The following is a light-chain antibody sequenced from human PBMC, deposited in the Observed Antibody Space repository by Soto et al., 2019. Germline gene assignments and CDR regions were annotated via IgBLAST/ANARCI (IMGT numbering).Light chain of an antibody. CDR3: SSYRDSSTVV. CDR1: SSDIGSYNY. V-gene: IGLV2-14*03. Sequence: QSALTQFTSVSGSPGQSITIPCTGTSSDIGSYNYVSWYQQHPGKAPKLLIYDVNNRPSGVSSRFSGSKSGNTASLTISGLQAEDEADYYCSSYRDSSTVVFGGGTKATVL. CDR2: DVN. J-gene: IGLJ2*01.